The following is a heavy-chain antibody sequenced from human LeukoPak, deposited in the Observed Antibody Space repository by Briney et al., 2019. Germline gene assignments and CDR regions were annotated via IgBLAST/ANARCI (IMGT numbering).Heavy chain of an antibody. V-gene: IGHV3-7*01. D-gene: IGHD2-2*01. CDR1: GFNFSSHW. CDR2: IGQDGTEK. J-gene: IGHJ3*02. Sequence: GGSLRLSCAASGFNFSSHWMSWVRQAPGKGLEWVANIGQDGTEKNYVDSGKGRFTISRDNAKNSLYLQMSSLRAEDTAVYHCARGYCSGTSCFGAFDIWGQGTMVPVSS. CDR3: ARGYCSGTSCFGAFDI.